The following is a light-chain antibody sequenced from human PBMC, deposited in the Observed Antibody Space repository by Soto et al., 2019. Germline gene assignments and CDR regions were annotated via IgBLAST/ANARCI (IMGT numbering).Light chain of an antibody. J-gene: IGKJ5*01. CDR3: QQYGSLPFT. V-gene: IGKV3-20*01. Sequence: EVVMTQSPATLSVSPVERATLSFSSSQSVSSGFLAWYQQKPGQAPRLLIFDASRRATGIADRFSGSGSGIDFTLTVNRLEPGDFAVYYCQQYGSLPFTFGQGTRLEIK. CDR2: DAS. CDR1: QSVSSGF.